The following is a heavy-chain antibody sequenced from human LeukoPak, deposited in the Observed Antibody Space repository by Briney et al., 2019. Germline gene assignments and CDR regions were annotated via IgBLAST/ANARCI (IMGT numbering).Heavy chain of an antibody. CDR1: GYTFTGYY. CDR2: INPNSGGT. CDR3: ARVNSYDFYPFDY. Sequence: ASVKVSCKASGYTFTGYYMHWVRQAPGQGLEWMGWINPNSGGTNYAQKFQGRVTMTRDTSISTAYMELSRLRSDDTAVYYCARVNSYDFYPFDYWGQGTLVTVSS. D-gene: IGHD3-3*01. V-gene: IGHV1-2*02. J-gene: IGHJ4*02.